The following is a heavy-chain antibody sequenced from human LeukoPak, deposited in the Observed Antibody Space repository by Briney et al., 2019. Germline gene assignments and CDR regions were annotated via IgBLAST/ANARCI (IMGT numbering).Heavy chain of an antibody. Sequence: ASVKVSCKASGYTFTSYYMHWVRQAPGQGLEWMGIINPSGGSTSYAQKFQGRVTTTRDTSTSTVYMELSSLRSEDTAVYYCARDQRGSIVVVPAAIYYWGQGTLVTVSS. J-gene: IGHJ4*02. V-gene: IGHV1-46*01. CDR1: GYTFTSYY. D-gene: IGHD2-2*02. CDR3: ARDQRGSIVVVPAAIYY. CDR2: INPSGGST.